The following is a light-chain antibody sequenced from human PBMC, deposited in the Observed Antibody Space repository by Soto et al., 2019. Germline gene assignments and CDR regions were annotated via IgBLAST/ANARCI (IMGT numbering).Light chain of an antibody. CDR3: AGWDDSLNGRV. CDR2: SNN. Sequence: QSVLTQPPSASGTPGQRVTISCSGSSSNIGSNTVNWYQQLPGTAPKLLIYSNNQRPSGVPDRFSGSKSGTSASLAISGLQSEDEADYYCAGWDDSLNGRVFGGGTKL. V-gene: IGLV1-44*01. CDR1: SSNIGSNT. J-gene: IGLJ2*01.